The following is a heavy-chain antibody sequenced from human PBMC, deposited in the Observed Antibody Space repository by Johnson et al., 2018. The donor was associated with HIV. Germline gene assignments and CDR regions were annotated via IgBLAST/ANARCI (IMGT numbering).Heavy chain of an antibody. D-gene: IGHD3-10*01. CDR2: SSSSGSTI. J-gene: IGHJ3*02. V-gene: IGHV3-11*04. Sequence: VQLVESGGGVVQPGGSLRLSCVASGFTFSDYYMSWIRQAPGKGLEWVSYSSSSGSTIYYADSVQGRFTISRDNAKNSLYLQMNSLRAGDSAVYYCARVGGSWMLDAFDIWGQGTVVTVSS. CDR1: GFTFSDYY. CDR3: ARVGGSWMLDAFDI.